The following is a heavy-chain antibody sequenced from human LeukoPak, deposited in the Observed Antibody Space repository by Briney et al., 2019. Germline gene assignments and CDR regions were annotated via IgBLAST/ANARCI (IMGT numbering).Heavy chain of an antibody. J-gene: IGHJ3*02. V-gene: IGHV4-31*03. CDR2: IYYSGST. D-gene: IGHD1-26*01. Sequence: SETLSLTCTVSGGSISSGGYYWSWIRQHPGKGLEWIGYIYYSGSTYYNPSLKSRVTISVDTSKNQFSLKLSSVTAADTAVYYCARVVGATMDDAFDIWGQETMVTVSS. CDR1: GGSISSGGYY. CDR3: ARVVGATMDDAFDI.